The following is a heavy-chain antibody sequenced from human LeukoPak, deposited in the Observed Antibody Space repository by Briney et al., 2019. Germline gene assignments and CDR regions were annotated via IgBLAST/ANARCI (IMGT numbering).Heavy chain of an antibody. CDR1: GGSISNYY. D-gene: IGHD4-17*01. J-gene: IGHJ6*02. Sequence: SETLSLTCTVSGGSISNYYWSWLRQPPGKGLEWFGYIYFSGTTNISPSLKSRVTISVDMSKNQFSLKLSSVTAADTAVYYCAREDPQTTVPEGLDVWDQGTTVTVSS. CDR3: AREDPQTTVPEGLDV. CDR2: IYFSGTT. V-gene: IGHV4-59*01.